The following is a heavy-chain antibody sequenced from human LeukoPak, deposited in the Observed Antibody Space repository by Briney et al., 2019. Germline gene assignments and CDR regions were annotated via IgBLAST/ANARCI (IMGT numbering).Heavy chain of an antibody. CDR3: AKVKGWYGEGYFDY. J-gene: IGHJ4*02. CDR2: IYRDART. V-gene: IGHV3-53*01. CDR1: GFAVSSNY. D-gene: IGHD6-19*01. Sequence: GGSVRLSCAASGFAVSSNYMSWVRQAPGKGLEWVSVIYRDARTYYGDSVKGRFTISRDISKNTLFLQMTSLTAEDTSLYYCAKVKGWYGEGYFDYWGQGSLVTVSS.